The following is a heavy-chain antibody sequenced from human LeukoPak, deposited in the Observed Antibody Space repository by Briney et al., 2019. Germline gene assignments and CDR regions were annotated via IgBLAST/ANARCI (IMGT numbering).Heavy chain of an antibody. D-gene: IGHD5-18*01. CDR2: IYYSGST. Sequence: SETLSLTCTVSGGSISSYYWSWIRQPPGKGLEWIGYIYYSGSTNYNPSLKSRVTISVDTSKNQFSLELSSVTAADTAVYYCARGGGYSYGYWFDPWGQGTLVTVSS. V-gene: IGHV4-59*01. J-gene: IGHJ5*02. CDR1: GGSISSYY. CDR3: ARGGGYSYGYWFDP.